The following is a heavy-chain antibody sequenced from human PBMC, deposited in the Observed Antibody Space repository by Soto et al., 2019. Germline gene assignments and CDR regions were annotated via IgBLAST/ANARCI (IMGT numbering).Heavy chain of an antibody. D-gene: IGHD2-2*01. Sequence: PSETLSLTCTVSGGSLKSGGYYWSWVRQHPGRGLEWIGYIYYTGRTYYNPSLESRLTFSVDTSKNQFSLRLSSVTAADTAVYYCARVPDRWGQGTLVTVSS. J-gene: IGHJ5*02. CDR1: GGSLKSGGYY. CDR3: ARVPDR. V-gene: IGHV4-31*02. CDR2: IYYTGRT.